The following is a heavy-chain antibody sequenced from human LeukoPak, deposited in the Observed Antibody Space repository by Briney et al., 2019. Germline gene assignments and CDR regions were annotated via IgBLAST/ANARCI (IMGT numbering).Heavy chain of an antibody. V-gene: IGHV4-59*01. Sequence: PSETLSLTCTVSGGSISSNYWSWIRQPPGKGLEWIGYIYYSGSTNYNPSLKSRVTISVDKSKNQFSLKLSSVTAADTAVYYCARARRDSSSWYRIDYWGQGTLVTVSS. J-gene: IGHJ4*02. D-gene: IGHD6-13*01. CDR1: GGSISSNY. CDR2: IYYSGST. CDR3: ARARRDSSSWYRIDY.